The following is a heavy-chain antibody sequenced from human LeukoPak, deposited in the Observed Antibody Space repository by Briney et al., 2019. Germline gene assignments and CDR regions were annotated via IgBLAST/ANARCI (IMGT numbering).Heavy chain of an antibody. D-gene: IGHD6-13*01. Sequence: SVKVSCKASGGTFSSYAISWVRQAPGQGLEWMGGIIPIFGTANCAQKFQGRVTITTDESTSTAYMELSSLRSEDTAVYYCARVSIAAAGTLDYWGQGTLVTVSS. CDR2: IIPIFGTA. V-gene: IGHV1-69*05. J-gene: IGHJ4*02. CDR1: GGTFSSYA. CDR3: ARVSIAAAGTLDY.